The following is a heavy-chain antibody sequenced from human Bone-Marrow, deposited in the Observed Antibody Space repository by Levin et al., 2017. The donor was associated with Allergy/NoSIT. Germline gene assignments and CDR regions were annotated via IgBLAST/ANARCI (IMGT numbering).Heavy chain of an antibody. J-gene: IGHJ6*02. CDR1: GFTFTDHV. CDR2: ISYDGSNE. Sequence: LSLTCAASGFTFTDHVMHWVRQAPGTGLEWVALISYDGSNEFYADSVKGRFTVSRDNSKNTLLLQMTSLRGEDTAVYYCARGAAAFYGMDVWGQGTTVTVSS. D-gene: IGHD2-2*01. CDR3: ARGAAAFYGMDV. V-gene: IGHV3-30*04.